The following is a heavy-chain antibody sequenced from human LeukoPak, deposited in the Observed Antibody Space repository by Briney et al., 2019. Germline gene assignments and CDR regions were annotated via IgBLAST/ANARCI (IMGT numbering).Heavy chain of an antibody. CDR3: ARNQGLVNDAFYV. CDR1: GFNFSDYS. Sequence: GGSLRLSCAASGFNFSDYSMNWVRQSPGKGLEWVSYITISSTTIYYADSVKGRFTISRDNARNSLHLEMNSLRDEDTAIYYCARNQGLVNDAFYVLGQGTLVPV. D-gene: IGHD3-16*01. CDR2: ITISSTTI. V-gene: IGHV3-48*02. J-gene: IGHJ3*01.